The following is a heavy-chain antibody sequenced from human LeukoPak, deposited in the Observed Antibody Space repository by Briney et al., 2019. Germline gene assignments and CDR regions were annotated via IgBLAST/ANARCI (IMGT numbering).Heavy chain of an antibody. Sequence: PSETLSLTCTVSGGSISSGSYYWSWIRQPAGKGLEWIGRIYTSGSTNYNPSLKSRVTISVDTSKNQFSLKLSSVTAADTAVYYCARVKSYYPYYFDYWGQGTLVTVSS. D-gene: IGHD3-10*01. CDR3: ARVKSYYPYYFDY. V-gene: IGHV4-61*02. J-gene: IGHJ4*02. CDR1: GGSISSGSYY. CDR2: IYTSGST.